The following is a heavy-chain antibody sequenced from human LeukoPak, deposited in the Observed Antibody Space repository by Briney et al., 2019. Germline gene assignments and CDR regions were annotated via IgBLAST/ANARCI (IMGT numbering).Heavy chain of an antibody. CDR2: TKPKTDGGTT. CDR3: TQLSRGY. Sequence: GGTLRISSAAYGFSVNDAWMSWVRHAQGKELECVGCTKPKTDGGTTDYAEPVNDRFTVSRDDSKNTLYLQMNSLKTEDTGLYDCTQLSRGYWGQGTQVTVSS. CDR1: GFSVNDAW. J-gene: IGHJ4*02. D-gene: IGHD1-1*01. V-gene: IGHV3-15*01.